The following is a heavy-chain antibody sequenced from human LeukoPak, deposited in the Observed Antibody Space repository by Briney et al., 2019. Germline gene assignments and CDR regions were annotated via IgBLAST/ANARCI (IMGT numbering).Heavy chain of an antibody. J-gene: IGHJ4*02. CDR2: VSNSGGST. CDR1: DFSFSNYA. V-gene: IGHV3-23*01. CDR3: AKDQGLYND. D-gene: IGHD1-14*01. Sequence: GGSLRLSCAASDFSFSNYAMSWVRQAPGKGLEWVSAVSNSGGSTYYADSVKGRFTISRDNSKNTLYLQMNSLRAEDTAVYYCAKDQGLYNDWGQGTLVTVSS.